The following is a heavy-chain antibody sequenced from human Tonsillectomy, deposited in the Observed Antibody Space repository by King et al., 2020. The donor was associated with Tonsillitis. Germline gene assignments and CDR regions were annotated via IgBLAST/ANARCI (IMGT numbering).Heavy chain of an antibody. CDR2: ISYDGRKK. Sequence: VQLVETGGGVVQPGRSLRLSCAASGFTFSSYDMHWVRQAPGKGLEWVAVISYDGRKKYYADSVQGRYTMSRDNSKTTLYLQMHSLRAEDTSVYSCARTRDDYIFDYWGQGTLVTVSS. CDR3: ARTRDDYIFDY. V-gene: IGHV3-33*05. D-gene: IGHD4/OR15-4a*01. J-gene: IGHJ4*02. CDR1: GFTFSSYD.